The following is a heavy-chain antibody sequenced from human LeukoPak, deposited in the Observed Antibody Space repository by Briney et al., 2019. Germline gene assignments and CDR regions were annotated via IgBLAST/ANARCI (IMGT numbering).Heavy chain of an antibody. J-gene: IGHJ4*02. CDR3: AKSRGSGLFDY. CDR1: GFTFSTYA. Sequence: GGSLRLSCAASGFTFSTYAMSWVRQAPGKGLEWVSGISGSGGSTYYADSVKGRFTISRDNSKNTLYLQMNSLRAEDTAVYYCAKSRGSGLFDYWGQGTLVTVAS. D-gene: IGHD3-10*01. CDR2: ISGSGGST. V-gene: IGHV3-23*01.